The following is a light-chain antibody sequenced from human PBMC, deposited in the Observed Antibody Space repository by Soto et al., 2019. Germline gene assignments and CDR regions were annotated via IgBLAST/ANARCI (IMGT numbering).Light chain of an antibody. CDR3: MQGIHWPPT. J-gene: IGKJ2*01. V-gene: IGKV2-30*01. Sequence: DVVMTQSPVSLPVTLGQPASISCRSSQSLVYSDGITYLNWFHQRPGQSPRRLIYKVSNRDSGVPDRFSASGSGTDFTLEISRVEAEDVGVFYCMQGIHWPPTFGQGTKLEIK. CDR2: KVS. CDR1: QSLVYSDGITY.